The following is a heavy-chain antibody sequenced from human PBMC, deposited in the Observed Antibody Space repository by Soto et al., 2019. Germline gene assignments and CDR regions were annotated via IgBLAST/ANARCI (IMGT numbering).Heavy chain of an antibody. D-gene: IGHD4-17*01. Sequence: WGSLRLSCAASGFTFNIYAFHCVRHSALKCLEWVAVISFDGTKKYYSDSVKGRFTISRDNLKNTLYLQMNNLRVEDAALYFCAREDDYGYRYINYGLDVWGQGTTVTVSS. J-gene: IGHJ6*02. CDR3: AREDDYGYRYINYGLDV. CDR1: GFTFNIYA. V-gene: IGHV3-30-3*01. CDR2: ISFDGTKK.